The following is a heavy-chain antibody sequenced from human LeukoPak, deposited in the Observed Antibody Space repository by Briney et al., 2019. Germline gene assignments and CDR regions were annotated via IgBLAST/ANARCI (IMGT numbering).Heavy chain of an antibody. Sequence: SETLSLTCTVSGVSISSSSYYWGWIRQPPGKGLEWIGSIYYSGSTYYNPSLKSRVTISVDTSKNQFSLKLSSVTAADTAVYYCARHKVTTIFGVAHLHWFDPWGQGTLVTVSS. CDR2: IYYSGST. V-gene: IGHV4-39*01. CDR3: ARHKVTTIFGVAHLHWFDP. J-gene: IGHJ5*02. CDR1: GVSISSSSYY. D-gene: IGHD3-3*01.